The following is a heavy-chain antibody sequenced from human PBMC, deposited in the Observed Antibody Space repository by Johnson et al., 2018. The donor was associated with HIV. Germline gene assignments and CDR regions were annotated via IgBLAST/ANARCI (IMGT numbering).Heavy chain of an antibody. CDR3: ARGARRITMRVVVNKALDI. CDR2: ISYDGSNK. J-gene: IGHJ3*02. CDR1: GFTFSSYA. Sequence: QVQLVESGGGVVQPGRSLRLSCAASGFTFSSYAMHWVRQAPGKGLEWVAVISYDGSNKYYADSVKGRFTISRDNSKNTLYLQMNSLRAEDTAVYYCARGARRITMRVVVNKALDIWGQWTMVTVSS. D-gene: IGHD3-22*01. V-gene: IGHV3-30*04.